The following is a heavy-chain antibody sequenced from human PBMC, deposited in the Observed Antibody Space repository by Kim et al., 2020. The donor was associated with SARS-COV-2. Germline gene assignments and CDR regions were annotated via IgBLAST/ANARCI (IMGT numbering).Heavy chain of an antibody. CDR1: GFTFSSYG. CDR3: ARERGDGYNFVNY. D-gene: IGHD5-12*01. CDR2: IWYDGSNK. J-gene: IGHJ4*02. V-gene: IGHV3-33*01. Sequence: GGSLRLSCAASGFTFSSYGMHWVRQAPVKGLEWVAVIWYDGSNKYYADSVKGRFTISRDNSKNTLYLQMNSLRAEDTALYYCARERGDGYNFVNYWGQGT.